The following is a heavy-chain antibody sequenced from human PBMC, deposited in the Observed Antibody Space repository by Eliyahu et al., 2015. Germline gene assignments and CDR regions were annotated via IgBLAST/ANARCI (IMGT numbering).Heavy chain of an antibody. J-gene: IGHJ5*02. CDR2: INPNSGGT. CDR3: ARVLYCSGGSCYSAFDP. Sequence: QVQLVQSGAEVKKPGASVKVSCKASGYTFTGXYMHWVRQAPGQGLEWMGWINPNSGGTNXAXKFQGRVTMTRDTSISTAYMELSRLRSDDTAVYYCARVLYCSGGSCYSAFDPWGQGTLVTVSS. V-gene: IGHV1-2*02. D-gene: IGHD2-15*01. CDR1: GYTFTGXY.